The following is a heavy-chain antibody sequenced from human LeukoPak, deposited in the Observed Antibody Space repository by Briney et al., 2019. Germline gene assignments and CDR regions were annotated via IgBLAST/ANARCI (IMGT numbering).Heavy chain of an antibody. Sequence: SETLSLTCTVSGGSISSYYWSWIRQPAGKGVEWIGRIYTSGSTNYNPSLKSRVTMSVDTSKNQFSLKMSSVTAADTAVYYCARDRGTYYYDSSGYYDAFDIWGQGTMVTVSS. D-gene: IGHD3-22*01. J-gene: IGHJ3*02. CDR1: GGSISSYY. V-gene: IGHV4-4*07. CDR3: ARDRGTYYYDSSGYYDAFDI. CDR2: IYTSGST.